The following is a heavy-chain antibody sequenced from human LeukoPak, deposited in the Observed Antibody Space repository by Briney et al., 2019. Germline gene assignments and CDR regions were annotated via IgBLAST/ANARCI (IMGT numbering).Heavy chain of an antibody. CDR1: GYSFTSYW. CDR3: ASKPPSYGDLHAFDI. Sequence: GESLKISCKGSGYSFTSYWIGWVRQMPGKGLEWMGIIYPGDSDTRYSPSFQGQVTISADKSISTAYLQWSSLKASDTAMYYCASKPPSYGDLHAFDIWGQGTMVTVSS. V-gene: IGHV5-51*01. CDR2: IYPGDSDT. D-gene: IGHD4-17*01. J-gene: IGHJ3*02.